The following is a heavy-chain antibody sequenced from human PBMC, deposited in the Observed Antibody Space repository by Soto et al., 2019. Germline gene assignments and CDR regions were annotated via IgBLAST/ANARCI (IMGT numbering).Heavy chain of an antibody. V-gene: IGHV4-59*01. J-gene: IGHJ4*02. D-gene: IGHD5-12*01. Sequence: SETLSLTCTVSGGSISNYYWNWIRQPPGKGLEWIGYTYYSGSTNYNPSLKSRVNISVDTSKNQFSLKLSSMTAADMAVYYCARAGGYASPFSYWGQGIQVTVSS. CDR1: GGSISNYY. CDR2: TYYSGST. CDR3: ARAGGYASPFSY.